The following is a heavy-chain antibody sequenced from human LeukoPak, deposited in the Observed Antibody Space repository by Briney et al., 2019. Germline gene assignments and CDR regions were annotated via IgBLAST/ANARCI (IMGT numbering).Heavy chain of an antibody. CDR2: ISDTGSI. CDR3: AGHHPRNTVDF. D-gene: IGHD2/OR15-2a*01. V-gene: IGHV4-59*08. CDR1: GGSISSYY. J-gene: IGHJ4*02. Sequence: SETLSLTCTVSGGSISSYYWSWIRQPPGKGLEWIAYISDTGSINYNPSLKSRVTISLDTSKNQFSLKLSSVSAADTAVYYCAGHHPRNTVDFWGQGTLVTVSS.